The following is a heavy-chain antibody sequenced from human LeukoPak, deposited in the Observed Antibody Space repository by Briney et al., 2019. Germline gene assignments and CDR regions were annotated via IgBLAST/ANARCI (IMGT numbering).Heavy chain of an antibody. Sequence: PGGSLRLSCTVSGFTVSSNSMSWVRQAPGKGLEWVSAISGSGGSTYYADSVKGRFTISRDNAKNTLYLQMNSLRAEDTSVYYCTRDVEGLSLWGQGTMVTVSS. V-gene: IGHV3-23*01. J-gene: IGHJ3*01. D-gene: IGHD1-1*01. CDR1: GFTVSSNS. CDR2: ISGSGGST. CDR3: TRDVEGLSL.